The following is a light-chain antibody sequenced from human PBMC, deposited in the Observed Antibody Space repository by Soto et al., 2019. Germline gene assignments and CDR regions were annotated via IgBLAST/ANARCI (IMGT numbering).Light chain of an antibody. Sequence: QSVLTQPPSASGTPGQRVTISCSGSTSNIGSNTVNWYHHLPGTAPKLLIYSHNQRPSGVPDRFSGSRSGTSASLAISGLQSDEEADYYCAAWDDSLNGVVFGGGTKVTVL. CDR2: SHN. CDR1: TSNIGSNT. V-gene: IGLV1-44*01. J-gene: IGLJ2*01. CDR3: AAWDDSLNGVV.